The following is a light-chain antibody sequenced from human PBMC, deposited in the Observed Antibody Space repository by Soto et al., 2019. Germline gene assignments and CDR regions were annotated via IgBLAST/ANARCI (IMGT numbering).Light chain of an antibody. CDR2: DVS. CDR1: SSDVGGYNY. V-gene: IGLV2-14*01. Sequence: QSALTQPASVSGSPGQSITISCTGTSSDVGGYNYVSWYQQHPGKAPKLMIYDVSNRPSGVSNRFSGSKSGNTASLTISGLQAEDEADYYCSSYTSIRIVVFGGVPKLTVL. CDR3: SSYTSIRIVV. J-gene: IGLJ2*01.